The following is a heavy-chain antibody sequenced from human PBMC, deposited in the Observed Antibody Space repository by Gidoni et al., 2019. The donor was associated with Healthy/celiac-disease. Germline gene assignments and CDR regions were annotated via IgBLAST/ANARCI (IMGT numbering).Heavy chain of an antibody. CDR3: TTDPMDYGDYDY. D-gene: IGHD4-17*01. CDR1: GFTFRNAW. CDR2: IKSKTDGGTT. Sequence: AASGFTFRNAWMSWVRQAPGKGLEWVGRIKSKTDGGTTDYAAPVKGRFTISRDDSQNTLYLQMNSLKTEDTAVYYCTTDPMDYGDYDYWGQGTLVTVSS. J-gene: IGHJ4*02. V-gene: IGHV3-15*01.